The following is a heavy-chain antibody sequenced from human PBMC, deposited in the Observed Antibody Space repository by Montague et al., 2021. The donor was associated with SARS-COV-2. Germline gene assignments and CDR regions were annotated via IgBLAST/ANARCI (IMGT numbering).Heavy chain of an antibody. CDR2: TYYSRRT. D-gene: IGHD3-10*01. Sequence: SETLSLTCTVESHSIRSSKAQSGRAHLRTGVGLGCLMHTYYSRRTYYNPSLKSRVTISIDTSKNQFSLKLSSVTAADTAVYYCARDDIVLQGVTKGMDVWGQGTTVTVSS. CDR3: ARDDIVLQGVTKGMDV. J-gene: IGHJ6*02. V-gene: IGHV4-39*07. CDR1: SHSIRSSKAQ.